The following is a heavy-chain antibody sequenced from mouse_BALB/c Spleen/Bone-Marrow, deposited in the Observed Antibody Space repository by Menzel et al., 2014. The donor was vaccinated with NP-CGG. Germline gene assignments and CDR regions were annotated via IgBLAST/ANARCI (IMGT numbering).Heavy chain of an antibody. CDR1: GFTFSDYY. CDR2: ISNGGGSA. V-gene: IGHV5-12*02. J-gene: IGHJ3*01. Sequence: EVKLMESGGGLVQPGGSLKLSCATSGFTFSDYYMYWVRQTPEKRLEWVAYISNGGGSAYYPDTVKGRFTISRDNAKNXLYLQMSRLKSEDTAMYYCARGLYCRPFAYWGQGTLVAVSA. D-gene: IGHD2-14*01. CDR3: ARGLYCRPFAY.